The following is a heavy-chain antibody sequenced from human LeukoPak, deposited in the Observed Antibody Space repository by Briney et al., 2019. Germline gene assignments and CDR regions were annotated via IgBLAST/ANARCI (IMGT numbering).Heavy chain of an antibody. CDR2: INQDGSEK. D-gene: IGHD2-2*01. J-gene: IGHJ6*02. Sequence: GGSLRLSCAASGFTLSSYWMTWVRQAPGKGLEWVANINQDGSEKDYVDSVKGRFTISRDNAKNSLYLQMNSLRAEDTAVYYCASRTSHRGSGYYYGMDVWGQGTTVTVSS. CDR3: ASRTSHRGSGYYYGMDV. V-gene: IGHV3-7*01. CDR1: GFTLSSYW.